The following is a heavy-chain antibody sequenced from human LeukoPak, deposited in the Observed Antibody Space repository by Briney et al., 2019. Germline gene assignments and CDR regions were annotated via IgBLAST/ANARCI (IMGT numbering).Heavy chain of an antibody. D-gene: IGHD2-21*02. CDR3: ARVGAPGATADN. CDR1: GYIFTTYY. V-gene: IGHV1-46*01. J-gene: IGHJ4*02. Sequence: GASVKVSCKASGYIFTTYYMHWLRQAPGQGPEWMGIINPRGGSTDYAQKFQGRVTMTSDTSTSTVYMELKSLRSEDTAVYFCARVGAPGATADNWGQGTLDTVS. CDR2: INPRGGST.